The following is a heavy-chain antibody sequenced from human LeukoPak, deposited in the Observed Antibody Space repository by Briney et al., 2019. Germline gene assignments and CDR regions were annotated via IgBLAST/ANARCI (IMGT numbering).Heavy chain of an antibody. D-gene: IGHD3-10*01. Sequence: GASVKVSCKASGYTFTSYDINWVRQATGQGLEWIGWMNPNSGNTGYAQKFQGRVTMTRNTSISTAYMELRSLRSDDTAVYYCARDLAGWFGELLPDYWGQGTLVTVSS. V-gene: IGHV1-8*01. CDR2: MNPNSGNT. CDR1: GYTFTSYD. J-gene: IGHJ4*02. CDR3: ARDLAGWFGELLPDY.